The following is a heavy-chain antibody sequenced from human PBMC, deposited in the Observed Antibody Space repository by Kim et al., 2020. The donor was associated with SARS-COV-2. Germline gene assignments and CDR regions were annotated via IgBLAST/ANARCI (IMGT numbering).Heavy chain of an antibody. V-gene: IGHV3-43*02. Sequence: GGSLRLSCAAAGFTFNDYAMHWIRQVPGKGLEWISVISGNGGTTHYADSMKGRFTISRDNSRNFLYLQMNSLRNEDTALYFYGKNGYSNGPVDYWGQGTLDTVSS. J-gene: IGHJ4*02. CDR2: ISGNGGTT. CDR3: GKNGYSNGPVDY. D-gene: IGHD3-22*01. CDR1: GFTFNDYA.